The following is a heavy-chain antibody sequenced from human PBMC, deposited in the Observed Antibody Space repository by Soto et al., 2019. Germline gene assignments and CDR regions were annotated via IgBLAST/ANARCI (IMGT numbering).Heavy chain of an antibody. Sequence: GGSLRLSCAASGFTFSGSAMHWVRQASGKGLEWVGRIRSKANSYATAYAASVKGRFTISRDDSKNTAYLQMNSLKTEDTAVYYCTRPPTSGGMDVRGQGTTVTVSS. CDR2: IRSKANSYAT. D-gene: IGHD1-26*01. J-gene: IGHJ6*02. V-gene: IGHV3-73*01. CDR1: GFTFSGSA. CDR3: TRPPTSGGMDV.